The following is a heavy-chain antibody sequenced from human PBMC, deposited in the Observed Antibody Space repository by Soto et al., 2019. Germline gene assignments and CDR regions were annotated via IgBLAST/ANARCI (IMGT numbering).Heavy chain of an antibody. CDR1: GYTFTSYA. D-gene: IGHD6-13*01. CDR3: ARGGAPYSNSDDY. Sequence: QVQFVQSGAEVKKPGASVKVSCKASGYTFTSYAVHWVRQAPGQRLEWMGWINAGNGNTKYSQKFQGRVTITRDTSASTVYMELSSLRSEDTAVYYCARGGAPYSNSDDYWGQGTLVTVSS. J-gene: IGHJ4*02. V-gene: IGHV1-3*01. CDR2: INAGNGNT.